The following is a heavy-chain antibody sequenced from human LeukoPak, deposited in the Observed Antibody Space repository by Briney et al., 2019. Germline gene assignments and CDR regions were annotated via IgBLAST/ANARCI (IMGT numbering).Heavy chain of an antibody. J-gene: IGHJ4*02. Sequence: GGSLRLSCAASRFTFGGYGMSWLRQAPGKGLEWVSSISGSGGSTHYADSVKGQFTISRDNSKNALFPQMNSLRAEDTAIYYCAKDRDEGFGELLPVVFDYWGQGTRVTVSS. V-gene: IGHV3-23*01. CDR1: RFTFGGYG. CDR3: AKDRDEGFGELLPVVFDY. CDR2: ISGSGGST. D-gene: IGHD3-10*01.